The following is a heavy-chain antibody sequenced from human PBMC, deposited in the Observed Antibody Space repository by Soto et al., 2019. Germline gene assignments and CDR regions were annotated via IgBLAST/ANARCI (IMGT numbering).Heavy chain of an antibody. CDR3: AREISLPKTNTSSSWYYYVGYYYYYMDV. D-gene: IGHD6-13*01. Sequence: QVQLQESGPGLVKPSQTLSLTCTVSGGSISSGGYYWSWIRQHPGKGLEWIGYIYYSGSTYYNPSLKSRVTISVDTSKNQFSLKLSSVTAADTAVYYCAREISLPKTNTSSSWYYYVGYYYYYMDVWGKGTTVTVSS. V-gene: IGHV4-31*03. CDR1: GGSISSGGYY. CDR2: IYYSGST. J-gene: IGHJ6*03.